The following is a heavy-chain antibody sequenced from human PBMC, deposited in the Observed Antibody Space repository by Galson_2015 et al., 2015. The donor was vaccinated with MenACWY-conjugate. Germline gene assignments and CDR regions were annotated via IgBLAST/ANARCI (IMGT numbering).Heavy chain of an antibody. CDR1: FFPFFISF. Sequence: SFKVSFYSSFFPFFISFFPFLRQVPGQGLEYMGWINVGSGTTRSSQKFQDRVTIITDTSANTIYMELSSLRSEDTAVYFCARARLGCGYYDFDPWGQGTPVTVSS. CDR2: INVGSGTT. J-gene: IGHJ5*02. V-gene: IGHV1-3*01. CDR3: ARARLGCGYYDFDP. D-gene: IGHD3-16*01.